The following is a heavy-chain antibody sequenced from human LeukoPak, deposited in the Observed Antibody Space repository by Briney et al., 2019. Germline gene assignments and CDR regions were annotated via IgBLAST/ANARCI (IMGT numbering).Heavy chain of an antibody. V-gene: IGHV3-23*01. J-gene: IGHJ4*02. CDR2: ISGSGGTT. CDR1: GFTFSNYG. CDR3: AQEGGCIYGLFGN. Sequence: KTGGSLRLSCAASGFTFSNYGMSWVRQAPGKGLEWVSAISGSGGTTYYADSVKGRFTVSRDTSKNTLYFHMNRLSAKATDVYYCAQEGGCIYGLFGNWGQGTLVTVSS. D-gene: IGHD5-18*01.